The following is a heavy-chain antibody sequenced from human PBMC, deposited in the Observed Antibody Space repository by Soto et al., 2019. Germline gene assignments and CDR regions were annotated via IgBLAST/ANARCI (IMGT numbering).Heavy chain of an antibody. Sequence: QVQLQESGPGLAKPSETLSLTCNVSGDSIRSYWWSWLRQPPGKGLEWIGYTHYSGSNSYSPSLKSRLTMSVDASKNQFSLRLKSVTAADTAVYYCARFFGDYVFYDLWGQGTLVTVSP. CDR2: THYSGSN. CDR1: GDSIRSYW. V-gene: IGHV4-59*01. CDR3: ARFFGDYVFYDL. J-gene: IGHJ5*02. D-gene: IGHD4-17*01.